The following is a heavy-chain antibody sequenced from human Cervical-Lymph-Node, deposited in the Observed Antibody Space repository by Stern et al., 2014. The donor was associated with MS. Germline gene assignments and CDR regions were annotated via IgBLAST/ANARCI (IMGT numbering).Heavy chain of an antibody. V-gene: IGHV4-30-4*01. Sequence: QLQLQESGPGLVKPSQTLSLTCTVSGGSISSGDYYWSWLRQPPGKGLEWSGDIYYSGSTYYNPSLKSRVTISVDTSKNQFSLKLSSVTAADTAVYYCASANCSSTSCPNWFDPWGQGTLVTVSS. CDR1: GGSISSGDYY. CDR2: IYYSGST. J-gene: IGHJ5*02. CDR3: ASANCSSTSCPNWFDP. D-gene: IGHD2-2*01.